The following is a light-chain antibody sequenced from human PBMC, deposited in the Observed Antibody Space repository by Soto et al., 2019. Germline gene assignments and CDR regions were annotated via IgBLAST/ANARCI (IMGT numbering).Light chain of an antibody. Sequence: QSALTQPPSASGSPGQSVAISCTGTSSDVGGYNYVSWYQQHPGKAPKLMIYEVNKRPSGVPERFSGSNSGNTATLTISRVEAGDEADYYCQVWDSSADHVVFAGGTKLTVL. CDR2: EVN. J-gene: IGLJ2*01. V-gene: IGLV2-8*01. CDR3: QVWDSSADHVV. CDR1: SSDVGGYNY.